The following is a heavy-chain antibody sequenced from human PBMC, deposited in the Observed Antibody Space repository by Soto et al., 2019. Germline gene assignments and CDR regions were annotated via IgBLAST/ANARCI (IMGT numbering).Heavy chain of an antibody. Sequence: VQLLGSGGGLVQPGGSLRLSCAASGFTFRTYAMSWVRQAPGKGLEWVSTISDSGTTYYAASVKGRFTISRDNSRNALDLQMNSLRVEDTAVYYCAKGGEGSCSRTSCLYFSDSWGQGTLVTVSS. J-gene: IGHJ5*02. CDR2: ISDSGTT. CDR3: AKGGEGSCSRTSCLYFSDS. V-gene: IGHV3-23*01. D-gene: IGHD2-2*01. CDR1: GFTFRTYA.